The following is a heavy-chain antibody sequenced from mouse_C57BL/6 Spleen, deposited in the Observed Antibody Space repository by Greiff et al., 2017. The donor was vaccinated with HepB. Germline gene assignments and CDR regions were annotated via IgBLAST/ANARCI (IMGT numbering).Heavy chain of an antibody. D-gene: IGHD2-4*01. J-gene: IGHJ4*01. CDR2: IYPRSGNT. Sequence: QVQLKESGAELARPGASVKLSCKASGYTFTSYGISWVKQRTGQGLEWIGEIYPRSGNTYYNEKFKGKATLTADKSSSTAYMELRSLTSEDSAVYFCARRSYDYDGAMDYWGQGTSVTVSS. CDR1: GYTFTSYG. CDR3: ARRSYDYDGAMDY. V-gene: IGHV1-81*01.